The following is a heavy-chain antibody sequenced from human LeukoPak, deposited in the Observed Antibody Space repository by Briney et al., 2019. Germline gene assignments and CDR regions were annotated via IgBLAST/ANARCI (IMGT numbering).Heavy chain of an antibody. J-gene: IGHJ3*02. CDR3: ARDWFGIAVAGDQNDAFDI. CDR1: GYTFTSYG. Sequence: ASVKVSCKASGYTFTSYGISWVRQAPGQGLEWMGWISAYNGNTNYAQKLQGRVTMTTDTSTSTAYMELRSLRSEDTAVYYCARDWFGIAVAGDQNDAFDIWGQGTMVTVSS. V-gene: IGHV1-18*01. D-gene: IGHD6-19*01. CDR2: ISAYNGNT.